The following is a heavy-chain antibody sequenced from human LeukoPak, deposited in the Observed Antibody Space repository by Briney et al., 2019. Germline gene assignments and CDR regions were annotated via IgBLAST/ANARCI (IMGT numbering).Heavy chain of an antibody. CDR3: AKDEGYSYGF. Sequence: GGSLRLSGAASGFTFSSYAMSWVRQAPGTGLEWVSAISGSGGSTYYADSVKGRFTISRDNSKNTLYLQMNSLRAEDTAVYYCAKDEGYSYGFGGQGTLVTVSS. V-gene: IGHV3-23*01. CDR1: GFTFSSYA. J-gene: IGHJ4*02. D-gene: IGHD5-18*01. CDR2: ISGSGGST.